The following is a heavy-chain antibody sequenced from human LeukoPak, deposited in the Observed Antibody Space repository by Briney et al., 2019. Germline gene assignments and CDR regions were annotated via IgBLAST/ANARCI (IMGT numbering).Heavy chain of an antibody. D-gene: IGHD3-22*01. CDR2: ISSDGSEE. V-gene: IGHV3-30*18. CDR1: EFTFSNYG. Sequence: GKSLRLSCAASEFTFSNYGMHWVRQAPGKGLELVAGISSDGSEEYYADSVEGRFTISGDNPKNTLYLEMNSLRAEDTAVYYCAKGDSGFYFYFDYWGQGTLVTVSS. J-gene: IGHJ4*02. CDR3: AKGDSGFYFYFDY.